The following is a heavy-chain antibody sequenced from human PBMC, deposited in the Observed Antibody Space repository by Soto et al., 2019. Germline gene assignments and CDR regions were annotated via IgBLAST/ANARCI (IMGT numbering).Heavy chain of an antibody. Sequence: PGGSLRLSCAASGFNFNTYGMAWVRQTPGRGLDWVSFISGGGLSTYYADSVKGRFTISRDNSKDTLYLQMDSLRAEDTAVYFCAKDTLDDYRGYGFDYWGQGTQVTVSS. CDR3: AKDTLDDYRGYGFDY. V-gene: IGHV3-23*01. J-gene: IGHJ4*02. CDR2: ISGGGLST. CDR1: GFNFNTYG. D-gene: IGHD4-17*01.